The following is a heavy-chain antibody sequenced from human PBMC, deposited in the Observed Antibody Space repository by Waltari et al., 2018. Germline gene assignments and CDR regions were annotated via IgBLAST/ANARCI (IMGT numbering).Heavy chain of an antibody. CDR2: IYYSGST. CDR1: GGSISSSSYY. J-gene: IGHJ4*02. Sequence: QLQLQESGPGLVKPSETLSLTCTVSGGSISSSSYYWGWIRQPPGKGLEWIGSIYYSGSTYYNPSLKSRVTISVDTSKNQFSLKLSSVTAADTAVYYCARDLVYGDKFFDYWGQGTLVTVSS. D-gene: IGHD4-17*01. CDR3: ARDLVYGDKFFDY. V-gene: IGHV4-39*07.